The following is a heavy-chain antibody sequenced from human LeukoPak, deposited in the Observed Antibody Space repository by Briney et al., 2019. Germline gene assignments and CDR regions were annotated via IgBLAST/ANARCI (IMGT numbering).Heavy chain of an antibody. D-gene: IGHD6-6*01. CDR3: ARGRVPDSSSDYYYYYMDV. Sequence: NPSETLSLTCAVYGGSFSGYYWSWVRQPPGKGLEWIGYIYDSGSTNYNPSLKSRVTISVDTSKNQFSLKLSSVTAADTAVYYCARGRVPDSSSDYYYYYMDVWGKGTTVTVSS. CDR2: IYDSGST. CDR1: GGSFSGYY. V-gene: IGHV4-59*01. J-gene: IGHJ6*03.